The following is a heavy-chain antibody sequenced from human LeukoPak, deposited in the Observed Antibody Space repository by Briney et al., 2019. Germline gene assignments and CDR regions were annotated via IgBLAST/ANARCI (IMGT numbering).Heavy chain of an antibody. V-gene: IGHV1-24*01. CDR1: GSTLTELS. CDR2: FDPEYGET. J-gene: IGHJ4*02. CDR3: ATTRDGYNPEFDY. Sequence: ASVKVSCKVSGSTLTELSMHWVRQAPGKGFEWMGGFDPEYGETIYAQKFKGRVTMTEDTSADTAYMEVSNLRSEDTAVYYCATTRDGYNPEFDYWGQGTLVTVSS. D-gene: IGHD5-24*01.